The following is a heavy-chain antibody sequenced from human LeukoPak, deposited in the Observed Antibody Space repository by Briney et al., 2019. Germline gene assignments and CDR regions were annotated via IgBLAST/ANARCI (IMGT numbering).Heavy chain of an antibody. J-gene: IGHJ4*02. CDR3: ARGARAGYNLEPFDY. Sequence: PSETLSLTCAVYDGSFSGYSWSCIRRPPGKGLEWIGEINHSGSTNYTPSLKSRVTISVDTSKNQFSLKLSSVTAADTAVYDCARGARAGYNLEPFDYWGQGTLVTVSS. V-gene: IGHV4-34*01. D-gene: IGHD5-24*01. CDR2: INHSGST. CDR1: DGSFSGYS.